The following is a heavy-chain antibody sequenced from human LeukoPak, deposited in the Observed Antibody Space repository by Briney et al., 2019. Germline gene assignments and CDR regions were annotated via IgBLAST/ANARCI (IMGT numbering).Heavy chain of an antibody. CDR3: ARDGDYVTGLDY. D-gene: IGHD4-17*01. CDR1: GYIFTDYY. V-gene: IGHV1/OR15-1*02. CDR2: INPNSGGT. J-gene: IGHJ4*02. Sequence: GASVKVSCKASGYIFTDYYMHWVRQAPGQELGWMGRINPNSGGTNYAQKFQGRVTMTRDTSISTAYTELSSLRSDDTAVYYCARDGDYVTGLDYWGQGTLVTVSS.